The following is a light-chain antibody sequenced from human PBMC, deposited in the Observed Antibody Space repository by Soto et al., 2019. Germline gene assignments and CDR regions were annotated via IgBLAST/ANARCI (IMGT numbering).Light chain of an antibody. CDR1: SSDVGSYNL. Sequence: ALTQPASVSGSPGQSITISCTGTSSDVGSYNLVSWYQQHPGKAPKLMIYEGSKRPSGVSNRFSGSKSGNTASLTISGLQAEDEADYYCCSYAGSRPVFGGGTKLTVL. CDR3: CSYAGSRPV. V-gene: IGLV2-23*01. CDR2: EGS. J-gene: IGLJ2*01.